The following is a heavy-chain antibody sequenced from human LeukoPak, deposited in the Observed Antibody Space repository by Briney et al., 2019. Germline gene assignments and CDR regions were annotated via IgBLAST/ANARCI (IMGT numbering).Heavy chain of an antibody. CDR1: GGSISSSSYY. J-gene: IGHJ4*02. V-gene: IGHV4-39*01. CDR3: ARHPASQWLGDYFDY. D-gene: IGHD6-19*01. CDR2: IYYGGST. Sequence: PSETLSLTCAVSGGSISSSSYYWGWIRQPPGKGLEWIGSIYYGGSTNYNPSLKSRVTISVDTSRNQFSLKLSSVTAADTAVYYCARHPASQWLGDYFDYWGQGTLVTVSS.